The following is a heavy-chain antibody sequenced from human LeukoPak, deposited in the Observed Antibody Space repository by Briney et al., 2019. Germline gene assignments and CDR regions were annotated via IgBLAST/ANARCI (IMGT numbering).Heavy chain of an antibody. D-gene: IGHD3-22*01. J-gene: IGHJ4*02. CDR1: GLTFSDYY. Sequence: GGSLRLSCAASGLTFSDYYMTWIRQAPGKGLEWASSISGSGTTTYSADSVRGRFTVSRDNAKNSVFLYMNSLRAEDTAVYYCAIQITMIVVVPYFDYWGQGTLVTVPS. CDR2: ISGSGTTT. CDR3: AIQITMIVVVPYFDY. V-gene: IGHV3-11*04.